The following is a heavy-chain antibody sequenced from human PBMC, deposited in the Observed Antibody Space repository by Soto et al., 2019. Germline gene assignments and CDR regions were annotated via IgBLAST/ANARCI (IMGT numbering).Heavy chain of an antibody. V-gene: IGHV4-39*01. CDR2: MDYSGGT. J-gene: IGHJ5*02. CDR3: ARRTPLYASESSRFDP. Sequence: KTSETLSLTCTVSGGSITSSGYYWGWIRQPPGKGLEWIGTMDYSGGTNYNPSLKSRVTISVDTSKNQFSLRLTSVTAADTAVYYCARRTPLYASESSRFDPWGQGALVTVSS. D-gene: IGHD3-10*01. CDR1: GGSITSSGYY.